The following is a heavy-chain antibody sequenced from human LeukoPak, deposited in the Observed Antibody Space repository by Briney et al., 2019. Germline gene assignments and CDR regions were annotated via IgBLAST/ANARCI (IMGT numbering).Heavy chain of an antibody. V-gene: IGHV4-59*12. D-gene: IGHD4-17*01. J-gene: IGHJ4*02. CDR2: IYNSGRT. Sequence: SETLSLTCTVSGGSITSYYWSWIRQPPGKGLEWIGYIYNSGRTNYNPSLKSRVTISVDTSKNQFSLKLSSVTAADTAVYYCAREGYGDPDYWGQGTLVTVSS. CDR3: AREGYGDPDY. CDR1: GGSITSYY.